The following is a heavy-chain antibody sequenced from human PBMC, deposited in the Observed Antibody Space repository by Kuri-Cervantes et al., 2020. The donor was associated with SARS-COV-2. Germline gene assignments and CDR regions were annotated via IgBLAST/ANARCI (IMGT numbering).Heavy chain of an antibody. CDR1: GFTFSSYE. V-gene: IGHV3-48*03. J-gene: IGHJ4*02. Sequence: GGSLRLSCAASGFTFSSYEMNWVRQAPGKGLEWVSYISSSGSTIYYADSVKGRFTISRDNAKNSLYLQMNSLRAEDTAVYYCAGDRGEDIVVVVAASAYDYWGQGTLVTVSS. D-gene: IGHD2-15*01. CDR2: ISSSGSTI. CDR3: AGDRGEDIVVVVAASAYDY.